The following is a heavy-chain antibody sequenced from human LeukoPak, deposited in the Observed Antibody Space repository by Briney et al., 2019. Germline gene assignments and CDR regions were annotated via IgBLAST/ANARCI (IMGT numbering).Heavy chain of an antibody. J-gene: IGHJ4*02. CDR2: INPNSGGT. V-gene: IGHV1-2*02. Sequence: GASVTVSCKASGYTFTGYYMHWVRQAPGQGLEWMGWINPNSGGTNYAQKFQGRVTMTRDTSISTAYMELSRLRSDDTAVYYCAARYYYDSSGYNDWGQGTLVTVSS. CDR3: AARYYYDSSGYND. D-gene: IGHD3-22*01. CDR1: GYTFTGYY.